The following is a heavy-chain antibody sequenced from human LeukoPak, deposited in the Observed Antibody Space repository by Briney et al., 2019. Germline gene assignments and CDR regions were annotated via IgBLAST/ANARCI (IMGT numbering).Heavy chain of an antibody. CDR2: ISPNGGTK. V-gene: IGHV3-48*03. CDR1: GFSFSDYE. CDR3: SKLAVPSADS. Sequence: SGGSLRLSCAASGFSFSDYEMNWVRQSPAKGLEWVSNISPNGGTKYYAGSVKGRFTISRDNAKNSLYLQMNSLRAEDTGVYFCSKLAVPSADSWGQGTLFTVYS. J-gene: IGHJ4*02. D-gene: IGHD6-19*01.